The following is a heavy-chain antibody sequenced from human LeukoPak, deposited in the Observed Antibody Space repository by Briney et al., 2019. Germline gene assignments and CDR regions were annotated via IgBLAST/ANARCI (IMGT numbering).Heavy chain of an antibody. J-gene: IGHJ4*02. V-gene: IGHV3-7*03. CDR2: IKEDGSER. Sequence: GGSLRLSCAASGFTFSYYWMGWVRRAPGKGLAWVASIKEDGSERHSVDSVKGRFTISRDNAEKSVLLQMSSLRVEDTAVYYCARLYSGSWYFDYWGQGTLVTVSS. D-gene: IGHD6-13*01. CDR3: ARLYSGSWYFDY. CDR1: GFTFSYYW.